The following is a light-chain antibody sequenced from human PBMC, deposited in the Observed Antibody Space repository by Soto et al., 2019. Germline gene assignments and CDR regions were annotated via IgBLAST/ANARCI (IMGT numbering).Light chain of an antibody. CDR3: QQYGSSPWT. CDR1: QSVSSY. CDR2: DAS. Sequence: EIVLTQSPATLSLSPGERATLSCRASQSVSSYLAWYQQKPGQAPRLLIYDASNRATGIPARFSGSGSGTDFTLTISRLEPADFAVYYCQQYGSSPWTFGRGTKVDIK. J-gene: IGKJ1*01. V-gene: IGKV3-20*01.